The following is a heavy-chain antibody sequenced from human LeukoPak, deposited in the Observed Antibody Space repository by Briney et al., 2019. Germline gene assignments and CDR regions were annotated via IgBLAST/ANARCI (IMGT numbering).Heavy chain of an antibody. Sequence: SETLSLTCTVSGGSVTQYHWSWIRQPAGKGLEWIARFYTGGTTNYNPSLNGRATMSVDTSKNHFSLKLTSVTAADTAIYYCATVEVGTVDVFDIWSQGTMVTVSS. CDR1: GGSVTQYH. CDR3: ATVEVGTVDVFDI. J-gene: IGHJ3*02. D-gene: IGHD1-26*01. CDR2: FYTGGTT. V-gene: IGHV4-4*07.